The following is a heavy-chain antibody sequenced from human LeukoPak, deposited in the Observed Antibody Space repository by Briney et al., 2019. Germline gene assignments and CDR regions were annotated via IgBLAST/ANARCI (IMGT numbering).Heavy chain of an antibody. CDR2: INSDGSWT. Sequence: PGGSLRLSCAASGNYWMHWVRQAPGKGLVWVSHINSDGSWTSYADSVKGRFTISKDNAKNTVYLQMNSLRAEDTAVYYCARDYTGYFPWGQGTLVTVSS. J-gene: IGHJ5*02. CDR1: GNYW. CDR3: ARDYTGYFP. D-gene: IGHD3-9*01. V-gene: IGHV3-74*01.